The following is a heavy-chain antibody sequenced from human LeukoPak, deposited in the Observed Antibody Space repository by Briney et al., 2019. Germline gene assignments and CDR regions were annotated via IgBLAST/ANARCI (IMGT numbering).Heavy chain of an antibody. V-gene: IGHV1-18*01. CDR1: GYTFSSYG. J-gene: IGHJ4*02. CDR3: ARDSGGTWWPLNFDY. D-gene: IGHD2-15*01. Sequence: ASVKVSCKTSGYTFSSYGISWLRQAPGQGLEWMGWISAYKGDTDYSQKFQGRLTVTRDTSTSTAYMELRSLRSDNTAVYYCARDSGGTWWPLNFDYWGQGTLVTVSS. CDR2: ISAYKGDT.